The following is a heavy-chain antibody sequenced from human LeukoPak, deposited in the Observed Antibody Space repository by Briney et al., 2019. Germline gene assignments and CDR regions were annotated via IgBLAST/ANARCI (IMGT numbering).Heavy chain of an antibody. Sequence: GESLKISCKGSGYSFTSYWIGWVRQMPGKGLEWMGIIYPGDSDTRYSPSFQGQVTISADKSISTAYLQWSSLKASDTAMYYCARRVYSSSSEDNWFDPWGQGTLVTVSS. CDR2: IYPGDSDT. J-gene: IGHJ5*02. D-gene: IGHD6-6*01. CDR3: ARRVYSSSSEDNWFDP. CDR1: GYSFTSYW. V-gene: IGHV5-51*01.